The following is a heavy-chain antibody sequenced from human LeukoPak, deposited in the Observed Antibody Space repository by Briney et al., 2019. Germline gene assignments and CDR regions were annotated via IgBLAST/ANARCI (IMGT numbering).Heavy chain of an antibody. CDR1: GGSISSSSYY. CDR2: IYYSGST. D-gene: IGHD1-7*01. J-gene: IGHJ5*02. CDR3: AKFYTGTTAWFDP. Sequence: SETLSLTCTVSGGSISSSSYYWGWIRQPPGKGLEWIGCIYYSGSTYYNPSLKSRVTISVDTSKNQFSLRLSSVTAADTAVYYCAKFYTGTTAWFDPWGQGTLVTVSS. V-gene: IGHV4-39*07.